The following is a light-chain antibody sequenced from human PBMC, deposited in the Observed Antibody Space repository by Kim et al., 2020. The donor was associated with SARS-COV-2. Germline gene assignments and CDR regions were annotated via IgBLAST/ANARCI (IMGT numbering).Light chain of an antibody. J-gene: IGKJ4*01. Sequence: DIQVNQSPFSLSSSVGDRVTITCRASQSITNCLNWYQQKPGKAPKVLIFDASSLQSGVPSRFSGSGSGTDFTLTISSVQPEDFATYYCQQSYSIAPLTFGGGTKVDIK. CDR3: QQSYSIAPLT. CDR1: QSITNC. CDR2: DAS. V-gene: IGKV1-39*01.